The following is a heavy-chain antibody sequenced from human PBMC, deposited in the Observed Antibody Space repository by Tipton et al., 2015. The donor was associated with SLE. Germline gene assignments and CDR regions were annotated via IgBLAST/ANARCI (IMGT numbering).Heavy chain of an antibody. D-gene: IGHD3-10*01. V-gene: IGHV4-39*07. CDR2: IYYRKST. Sequence: TLSLTCTVSGVSISTSTSYWGYWAWIRQPPGKGLEWIGSIYYRKSTYYNPSPKSRVTISADTSKNQFSLNLSSVTAAATAMYYCARAREYNSGSYYFDYWGQGSLVTVSS. CDR1: GVSISTSTSY. J-gene: IGHJ4*02. CDR3: ARAREYNSGSYYFDY.